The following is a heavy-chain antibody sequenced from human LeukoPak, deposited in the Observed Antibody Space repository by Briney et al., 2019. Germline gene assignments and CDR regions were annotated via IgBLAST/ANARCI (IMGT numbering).Heavy chain of an antibody. CDR2: IHSSGGT. CDR3: AREFSGTSIAARVFDS. Sequence: PSGTLSVTCTVSGGSITSYYWTYIRQPAGKRLEWIGRIHSSGGTNYSPSLKSRVTMSLDTSKNQFSLNLSSVTAADTAIYYCAREFSGTSIAARVFDSWGQGTLVAVSS. CDR1: GGSITSYY. D-gene: IGHD6-6*01. J-gene: IGHJ4*02. V-gene: IGHV4-4*07.